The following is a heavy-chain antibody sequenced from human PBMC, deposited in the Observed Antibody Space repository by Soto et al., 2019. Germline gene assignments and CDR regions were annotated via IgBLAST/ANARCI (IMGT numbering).Heavy chain of an antibody. CDR3: AHLDYGDFYYYYGIDV. D-gene: IGHD4-17*01. CDR1: GFSLSTSGVG. J-gene: IGHJ6*02. CDR2: IYWNDDK. Sequence: SGPTLVNPTQTLTLTCTFSGFSLSTSGVGVGWIRQPPGKALEWLALIYWNDDKRYSPSLKSRLTITKDTSKNQVVLTMTNMDPVDTATYYCAHLDYGDFYYYYGIDVWCQGTTVTVSS. V-gene: IGHV2-5*01.